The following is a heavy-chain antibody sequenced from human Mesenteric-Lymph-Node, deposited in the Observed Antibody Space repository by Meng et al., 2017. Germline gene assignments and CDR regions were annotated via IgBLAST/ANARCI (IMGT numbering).Heavy chain of an antibody. CDR1: GFTFSSYA. Sequence: GESLKISCAASGFTFSSYAMSWVRQAPGKGLEWVSAISGSGGSTYYADSVKGRFTISRDNAKNTLYLQMNSLSAEDTALYYCAKGGYTSGWFGVNWFDPWGQGTLVTVSS. CDR3: AKGGYTSGWFGVNWFDP. CDR2: ISGSGGST. V-gene: IGHV3-23*01. J-gene: IGHJ5*02. D-gene: IGHD6-19*01.